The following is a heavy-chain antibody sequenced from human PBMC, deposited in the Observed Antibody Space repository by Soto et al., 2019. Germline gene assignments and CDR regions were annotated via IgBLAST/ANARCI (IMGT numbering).Heavy chain of an antibody. CDR2: IYSSGST. D-gene: IGHD6-13*01. J-gene: IGHJ5*01. V-gene: IGHV4-4*07. CDR3: ARQTTYSSSWFDY. CDR1: GGSIINYY. Sequence: SETLSLTCTVSGGSIINYYWTWIRQPAGKGLEWVGRIYSSGSTSYNPSLKSRLTMSVDTSKNQFTLKLTSVTAADTALYYCARQTTYSSSWFDYWGHGTLVTVSS.